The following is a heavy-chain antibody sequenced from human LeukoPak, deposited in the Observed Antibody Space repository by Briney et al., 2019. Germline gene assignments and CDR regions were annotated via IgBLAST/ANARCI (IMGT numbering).Heavy chain of an antibody. V-gene: IGHV1-69*05. D-gene: IGHD4-23*01. J-gene: IGHJ3*02. CDR1: GGTLSSYA. Sequence: WASVKVSCKASGGTLSSYAISWVRQAPGQGLEWMGGIIPIFGTANYAQKFQGRVTITTDESTSTAYMELSSLRSEDTAVYYCAREGYGGNSFAFDIWGQGTMVTVSS. CDR3: AREGYGGNSFAFDI. CDR2: IIPIFGTA.